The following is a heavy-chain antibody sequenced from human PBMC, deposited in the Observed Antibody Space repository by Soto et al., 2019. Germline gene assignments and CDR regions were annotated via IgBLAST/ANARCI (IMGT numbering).Heavy chain of an antibody. V-gene: IGHV2-70*01. D-gene: IGHD6-19*01. CDR1: GFSLSTSGMC. CDR3: ARIGASGWSWGYDS. Sequence: ESGPTLLNPTQTLTLTCTFSGFSLSTSGMCVSWIRQPPGKALEWLALIDWNDNKYYSTSLKTRLTISKDTSKNQVVLTMTNMGPVDTATYYCARIGASGWSWGYDSWGQGTLVTVSS. CDR2: IDWNDNK. J-gene: IGHJ4*02.